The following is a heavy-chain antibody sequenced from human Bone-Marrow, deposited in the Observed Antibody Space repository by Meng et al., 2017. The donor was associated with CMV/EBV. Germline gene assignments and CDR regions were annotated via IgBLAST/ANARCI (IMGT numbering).Heavy chain of an antibody. Sequence: SETLSLTCTVSDDSINRSHYYWGWVRQPPGKGLEWIGNVYQSGSAYYNPSLKNRVTISIDTSKNQFSLKVTSVIAADTAVYYCTRVVSAAGVFELWGHGTLVTVSS. V-gene: IGHV4-39*07. CDR3: TRVVSAAGVFEL. CDR2: VYQSGSA. CDR1: DDSINRSHYY. J-gene: IGHJ4*01. D-gene: IGHD2-2*01.